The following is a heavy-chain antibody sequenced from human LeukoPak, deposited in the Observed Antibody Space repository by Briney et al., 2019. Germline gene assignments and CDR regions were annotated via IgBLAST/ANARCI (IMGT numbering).Heavy chain of an antibody. D-gene: IGHD1-26*01. V-gene: IGHV4-59*01. CDR1: GGSISSYY. J-gene: IGHJ4*02. CDR2: IYYSGST. Sequence: PSETLSLTCTVSGGSISSYYWSWIRQPPGKGLEWIGYIYYSGSTNYNPSLKSRVTISVDPSKNQFSLKLSSVTAADTAVYYCARWSGSYRGFDYWGQGTLVTVSS. CDR3: ARWSGSYRGFDY.